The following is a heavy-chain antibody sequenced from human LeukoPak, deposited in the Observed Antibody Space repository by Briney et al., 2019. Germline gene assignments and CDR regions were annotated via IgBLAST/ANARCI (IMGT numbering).Heavy chain of an antibody. CDR1: GFTFSTYA. CDR2: ISGGGSYT. Sequence: PGGSLRLSCAASGFTFSTYAMTWVRQAPGKGLEWVSGISGGGSYTYYADSVKGRFTISRDNSKNTLYLRLNGLRGEDTAIYYCAKDLSYAFDYWGQGTLVTVSS. J-gene: IGHJ4*02. V-gene: IGHV3-23*01. CDR3: AKDLSYAFDY. D-gene: IGHD5-18*01.